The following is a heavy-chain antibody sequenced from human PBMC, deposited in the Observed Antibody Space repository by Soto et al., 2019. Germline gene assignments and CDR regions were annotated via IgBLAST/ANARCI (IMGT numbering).Heavy chain of an antibody. CDR3: ARVQESVSHYYDSSGYYYYGMDV. Sequence: GGSLRLSCAASGFTFSSYGMHWVRQAPGKGLEWVAVIWYDGSNKYYADSVKGRFTISRDNSKNTLYLQMNSLRAEDTAVYYCARVQESVSHYYDSSGYYYYGMDVWGQGTTVTSP. V-gene: IGHV3-33*01. J-gene: IGHJ6*02. D-gene: IGHD3-22*01. CDR1: GFTFSSYG. CDR2: IWYDGSNK.